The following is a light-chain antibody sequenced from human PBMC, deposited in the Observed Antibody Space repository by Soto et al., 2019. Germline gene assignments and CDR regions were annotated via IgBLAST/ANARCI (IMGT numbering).Light chain of an antibody. J-gene: IGLJ2*01. V-gene: IGLV1-51*01. CDR1: SSNIGNNY. Sequence: QYVLTQPPSVSAAPGQKVTISCSGGSSNIGNNYVSWYQQFPGAAPRLLIFDNDKRPSGIPDRFSASKSGASASLGITGLQTGDEADYYCGTWDSSLSAVVIGGGTKLTVL. CDR2: DND. CDR3: GTWDSSLSAVV.